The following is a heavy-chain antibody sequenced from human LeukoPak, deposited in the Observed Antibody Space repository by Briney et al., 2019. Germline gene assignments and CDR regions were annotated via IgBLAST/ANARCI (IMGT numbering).Heavy chain of an antibody. D-gene: IGHD2-2*01. CDR3: ARDPTPDGVVVPAAGLYYGMDV. J-gene: IGHJ6*02. V-gene: IGHV1-2*04. CDR2: INPNSGGT. Sequence: GASVKVSCKASGYTFTGYYMHWVRQAPGQGLEWMGWINPNSGGTNYAQKFQGWVTMTRDTSISIAYMELSRLRSDDTAVYYCARDPTPDGVVVPAAGLYYGMDVWGQGTTVTVSS. CDR1: GYTFTGYY.